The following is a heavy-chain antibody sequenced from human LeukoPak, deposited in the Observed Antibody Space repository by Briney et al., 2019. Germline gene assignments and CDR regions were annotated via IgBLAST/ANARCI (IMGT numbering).Heavy chain of an antibody. CDR2: VYDSGST. Sequence: SETLSPTCPVSGGSISSGGYYWSWIRQRPGKGLEWIGYVYDSGSTYYNPSLKSRVTISVDTSKNQFSLKLSSVTAADTAVYYCARVLTRYYYDSSGYKGPYYFDYWGQGTLVTVSS. V-gene: IGHV4-31*03. CDR1: GGSISSGGYY. CDR3: ARVLTRYYYDSSGYKGPYYFDY. J-gene: IGHJ4*02. D-gene: IGHD3-22*01.